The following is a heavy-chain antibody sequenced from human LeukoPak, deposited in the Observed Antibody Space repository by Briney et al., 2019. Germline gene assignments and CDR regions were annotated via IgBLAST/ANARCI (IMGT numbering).Heavy chain of an antibody. V-gene: IGHV3-21*01. D-gene: IGHD2-2*01. CDR1: GFTFGRYS. Sequence: GESLRLSCAASGFTFGRYSMNWVRQAPGKGLEWVSSISDSGTYIYYADSVKGRFTISRDNAKNLLYLQMNSLRAEDTAVYYCASLPGGYCSTTSCYRKDFDYWGQGTLVTVSP. CDR2: ISDSGTYI. CDR3: ASLPGGYCSTTSCYRKDFDY. J-gene: IGHJ4*02.